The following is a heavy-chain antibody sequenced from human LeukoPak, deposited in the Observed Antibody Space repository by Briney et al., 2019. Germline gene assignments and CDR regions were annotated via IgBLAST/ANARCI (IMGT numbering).Heavy chain of an antibody. CDR3: ARDSSDANWFDP. V-gene: IGHV3-20*01. J-gene: IGHJ5*02. CDR2: INWNGGST. Sequence: RPGGSLRLSCAASGFTFDDYGMSWVRQAPGKGLEWVSGINWNGGSTGYADSVKGRFTISRDNAKNSLYLQMNSLRAEDTALYHCARDSSDANWFDPWGQGTLVTVSS. CDR1: GFTFDDYG.